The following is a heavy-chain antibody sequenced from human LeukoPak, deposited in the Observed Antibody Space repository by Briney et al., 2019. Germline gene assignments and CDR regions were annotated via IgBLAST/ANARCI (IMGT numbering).Heavy chain of an antibody. D-gene: IGHD3-10*01. CDR2: IYPVDSDT. CDR1: GYSFTSYW. Sequence: GESLKISCKGSGYSFTSYWIGWVRQMPGKGLEWMGIIYPVDSDTRYSPSFQGQVTISADKSISTAYLQWSSLKASDTAMYYCARQPLGSPPGSYFDYWGQGTLVTVSS. J-gene: IGHJ4*02. V-gene: IGHV5-51*01. CDR3: ARQPLGSPPGSYFDY.